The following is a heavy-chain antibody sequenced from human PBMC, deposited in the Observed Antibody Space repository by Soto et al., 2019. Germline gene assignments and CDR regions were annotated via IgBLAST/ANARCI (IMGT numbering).Heavy chain of an antibody. V-gene: IGHV3-53*02. CDR2: LYSGGST. D-gene: IGHD3-10*01. J-gene: IGHJ3*02. CDR3: ARDRPGDEGDAFDI. CDR1: GLTVSRNY. Sequence: EVQLVETGGGLIQPGGSLRLSCAASGLTVSRNYMNWVRQAPGKGLEWVSVLYSGGSTHYAGSVKGRFIISRDNSKNTLYLQMNSLRVEDTAVHYCARDRPGDEGDAFDIWGLGTMVTVSS.